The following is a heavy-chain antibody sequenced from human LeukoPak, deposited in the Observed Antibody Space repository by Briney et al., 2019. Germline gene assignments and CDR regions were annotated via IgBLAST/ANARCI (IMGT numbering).Heavy chain of an antibody. CDR1: GYSFTRFW. CDR3: ARGSSSWYLHEFDP. D-gene: IGHD6-13*01. V-gene: IGHV5-51*01. Sequence: GESLKISCRGSGYSFTRFWIGWVRQVPGKGLEWIWIIYPGDSDTRYSPSFQGQVTISADKSISTAYLQWSSLKASDTAMYYCARGSSSWYLHEFDPWGQGTLVTVSS. J-gene: IGHJ5*02. CDR2: IYPGDSDT.